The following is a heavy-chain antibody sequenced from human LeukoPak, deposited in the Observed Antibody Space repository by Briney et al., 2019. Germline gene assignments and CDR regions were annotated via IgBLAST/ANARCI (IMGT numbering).Heavy chain of an antibody. Sequence: PSETLSLTCTVSGGSISSSSYYWGWIRQPPGKGLEWIGSIYYSGSTYCNPSLKSRVTISVDTSKNQFSLKLSSVTAADTAVYYCARKGYDSNGYYYAGFDYWGQGTLVTVSS. CDR3: ARKGYDSNGYYYAGFDY. J-gene: IGHJ4*02. V-gene: IGHV4-39*01. CDR2: IYYSGST. CDR1: GGSISSSSYY. D-gene: IGHD3-22*01.